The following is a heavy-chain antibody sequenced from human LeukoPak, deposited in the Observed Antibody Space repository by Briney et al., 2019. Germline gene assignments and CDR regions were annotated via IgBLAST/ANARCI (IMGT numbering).Heavy chain of an antibody. J-gene: IGHJ4*02. V-gene: IGHV4-61*03. Sequence: PSETLSLTCTVSGGSISSSSYYWSWIRQPPGKGLEWIGYIYYSGSTNYNPSLKSRVTISVDTSKNHFSLKLSSVTAADTAVYYCARGGGLRYNSGWYWYFDYWGQGTLVTVSS. CDR1: GGSISSSSYY. CDR2: IYYSGST. CDR3: ARGGGLRYNSGWYWYFDY. D-gene: IGHD6-19*01.